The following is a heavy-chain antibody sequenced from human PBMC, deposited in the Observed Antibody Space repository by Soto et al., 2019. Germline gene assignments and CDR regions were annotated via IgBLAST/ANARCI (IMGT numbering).Heavy chain of an antibody. V-gene: IGHV4-59*08. CDR1: GGSISSLC. CDR2: IYYSGST. CDR3: ARHHWNYSGYFDY. Sequence: ASVTLPLTSTVSGGSISSLCWSRIRQPPGKGLEWIGYIYYSGSTNYNPSLKSRVTISVDTSKNQFSLKLSSVTAADTAVYYCARHHWNYSGYFDYWGQGTRVTVSS. D-gene: IGHD1-7*01. J-gene: IGHJ4*02.